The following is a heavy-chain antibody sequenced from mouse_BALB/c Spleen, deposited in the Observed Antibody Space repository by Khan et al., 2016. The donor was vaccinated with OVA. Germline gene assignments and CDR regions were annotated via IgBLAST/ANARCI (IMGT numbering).Heavy chain of an antibody. Sequence: VQLQQPGPELVKPGASVKIPCKASGYTFTDYNMDWVKQSHGKSLEWIGDITPNNGGTIYNQRFKGKATLTVDKSSSTAYMELRSLTSEDTAVDYWTRGGHGSPFDYWGQGTTLTVSS. CDR1: GYTFTDYN. V-gene: IGHV1-18*01. J-gene: IGHJ2*01. D-gene: IGHD1-1*01. CDR2: ITPNNGGT. CDR3: TRGGHGSPFDY.